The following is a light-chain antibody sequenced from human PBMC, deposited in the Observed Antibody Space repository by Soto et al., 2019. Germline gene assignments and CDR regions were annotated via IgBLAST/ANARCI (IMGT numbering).Light chain of an antibody. Sequence: EIVLTQSPGTLSLSPGERATLSCRASQSVSSNYLAWYQQKPGQAPRLLIYGASSTATGIPDRFSGSGSGTDFTLTISRLEPEDFAVYYCQQYVTSLPTFGSGTSVDI. CDR2: GAS. V-gene: IGKV3-20*01. CDR1: QSVSSNY. J-gene: IGKJ3*01. CDR3: QQYVTSLPT.